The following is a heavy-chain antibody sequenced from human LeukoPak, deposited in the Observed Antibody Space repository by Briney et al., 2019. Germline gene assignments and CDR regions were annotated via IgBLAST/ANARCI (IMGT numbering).Heavy chain of an antibody. CDR3: AREPPTEYDYVWGSQGLGWYFDL. Sequence: ASVKVSCKASGYTFTSYYMHWVRQAPGQGLEWMGRINPNSGGTNYAQKFQGRVTMTRDTSISTAYMELSSLRSEDTAVYYCAREPPTEYDYVWGSQGLGWYFDLWGRGTLVTVSS. CDR2: INPNSGGT. V-gene: IGHV1-2*06. J-gene: IGHJ2*01. CDR1: GYTFTSYY. D-gene: IGHD3-16*01.